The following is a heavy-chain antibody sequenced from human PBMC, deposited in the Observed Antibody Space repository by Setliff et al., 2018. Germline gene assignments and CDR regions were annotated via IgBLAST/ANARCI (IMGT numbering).Heavy chain of an antibody. CDR1: GGSISSSSYY. V-gene: IGHV4-39*07. CDR2: IYYSGST. CDR3: ARAGYGLGQYNWFDP. J-gene: IGHJ5*02. D-gene: IGHD5-18*01. Sequence: SETLSLTCTVSGGSISSSSYYWGWIRQPPGKGLEWIGSIYYSGSTYYNPSLKSRVTISVDTSKNQFSLNLSSVTAADTAVYYCARAGYGLGQYNWFDPWGQGTLVTVSS.